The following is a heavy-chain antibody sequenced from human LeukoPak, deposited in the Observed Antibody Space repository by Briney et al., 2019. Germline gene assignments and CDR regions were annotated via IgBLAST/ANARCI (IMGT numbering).Heavy chain of an antibody. D-gene: IGHD3-22*01. CDR1: GGSFSGYY. J-gene: IGHJ4*02. Sequence: SETLSLTCAVYGGSFSGYYWSGIRQPPGKGLEWIGEINHSGSTNYNPSLKSRVTISVDTSKNQFSLKLSSVTAADTAVYYCAIDYYDSSGYRDYWGQGTLVTVSS. CDR3: AIDYYDSSGYRDY. CDR2: INHSGST. V-gene: IGHV4-34*01.